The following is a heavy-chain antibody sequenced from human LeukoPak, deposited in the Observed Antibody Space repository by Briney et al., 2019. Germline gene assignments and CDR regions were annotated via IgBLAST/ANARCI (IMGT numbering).Heavy chain of an antibody. CDR2: ISYDGTNK. Sequence: GGSLRLSCAATGLTVSSNFMSWVRRAPGKGLEWVAFISYDGTNKYYADSVKGRFTISRDNSKNTLYLQMNSLRGEDTAVYYCARENRGNFDYWGQGTLVTVSS. CDR1: GLTVSSNF. CDR3: ARENRGNFDY. V-gene: IGHV3-30-3*01. J-gene: IGHJ4*02. D-gene: IGHD3-16*02.